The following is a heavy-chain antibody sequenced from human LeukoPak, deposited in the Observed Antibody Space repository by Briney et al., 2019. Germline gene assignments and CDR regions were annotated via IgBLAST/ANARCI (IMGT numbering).Heavy chain of an antibody. Sequence: PGGSLRLSCAASGFTFSSYGMHWVRQAPGKGLEWVAVISYDGSNKYYADSVKGRFTISRDNSKNTLYLQMNSLRAEDTAVYYCARDRGEYEWDVWGKGTTVTVSS. CDR3: ARDRGEYEWDV. D-gene: IGHD2-2*01. J-gene: IGHJ6*04. CDR1: GFTFSSYG. V-gene: IGHV3-30*03. CDR2: ISYDGSNK.